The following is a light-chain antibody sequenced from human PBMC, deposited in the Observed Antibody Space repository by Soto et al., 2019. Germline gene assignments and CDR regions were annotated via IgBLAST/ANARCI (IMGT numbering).Light chain of an antibody. CDR1: SSNIGSKT. CDR3: AAWDDSLNGVV. CDR2: SNN. J-gene: IGLJ2*01. V-gene: IGLV1-44*01. Sequence: QSVLTQPPASGTPGQRVTISCSGSSSNIGSKTVNWYQQLPGTAPKLLIYSNNQRPSGAPDRFSGSKSGTSASLAISGLQSEDEADYYCAAWDDSLNGVVFGGGTKLTVL.